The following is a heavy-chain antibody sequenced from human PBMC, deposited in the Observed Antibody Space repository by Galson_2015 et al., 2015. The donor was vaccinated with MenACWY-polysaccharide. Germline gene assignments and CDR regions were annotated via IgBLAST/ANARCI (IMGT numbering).Heavy chain of an antibody. D-gene: IGHD6-13*01. Sequence: SLRLSCAVSEITFNTYAMTWVRQAPGKGLEWVATISGSGFSIHHADSVKGRFTISRDNSKNTVFLLMNNLKAADTAVYYCAKNTGQAAESAPYYYGLDVWGLGTTVTVSS. CDR3: AKNTGQAAESAPYYYGLDV. V-gene: IGHV3-23*01. J-gene: IGHJ6*02. CDR2: ISGSGFSI. CDR1: EITFNTYA.